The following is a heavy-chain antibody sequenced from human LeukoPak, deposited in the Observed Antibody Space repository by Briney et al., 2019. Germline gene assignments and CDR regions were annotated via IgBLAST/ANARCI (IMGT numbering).Heavy chain of an antibody. Sequence: ASVKVSCKASGYTFTGYYMHWVRQAPGQGLEWMGWINPNSGGTNYAQKFQGRVTMTRDTSISTAYMELSRLRSDDTAVYYCARDTMVRGRVSDMDVWGEGTTVTVSS. J-gene: IGHJ6*03. CDR2: INPNSGGT. D-gene: IGHD3-10*01. CDR1: GYTFTGYY. CDR3: ARDTMVRGRVSDMDV. V-gene: IGHV1-2*02.